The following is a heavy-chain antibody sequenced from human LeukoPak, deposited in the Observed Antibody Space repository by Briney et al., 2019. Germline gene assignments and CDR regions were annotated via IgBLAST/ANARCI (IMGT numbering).Heavy chain of an antibody. CDR3: ARASAGYSSSWYVG. J-gene: IGHJ4*02. CDR1: VYTFTGYY. CDR2: INPNSGGT. Sequence: GASVKVSCKASVYTFTGYYMHWGRQAPGQGLEWMGWINPNSGGTNYAQKFQGRVTMTRDTSISTAYMELSRLRSDDTAVYYCARASAGYSSSWYVGWGQGTLVTVSS. D-gene: IGHD6-13*01. V-gene: IGHV1-2*02.